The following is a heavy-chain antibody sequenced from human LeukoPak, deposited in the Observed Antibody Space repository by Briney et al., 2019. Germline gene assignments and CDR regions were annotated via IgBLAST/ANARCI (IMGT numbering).Heavy chain of an antibody. V-gene: IGHV4-39*01. D-gene: IGHD2-2*01. CDR3: ARLRGDIVVVPAAMHFDY. CDR2: IYYSGST. CDR1: GGSISSSSYY. Sequence: KSSETLSLTCTVSGGSISSSSYYWGWIRQPPGKGLEWIGSIYYSGSTYYNPSLKSRVTISVDTSKNQFSLKLSSVTAADTAVYYCARLRGDIVVVPAAMHFDYWGQGTLVTVSS. J-gene: IGHJ4*02.